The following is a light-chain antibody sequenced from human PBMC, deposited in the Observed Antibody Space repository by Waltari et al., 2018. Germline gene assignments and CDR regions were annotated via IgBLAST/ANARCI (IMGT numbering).Light chain of an antibody. J-gene: IGKJ4*01. CDR3: QQSYSTPLT. CDR2: GAS. V-gene: IGKV1-39*01. CDR1: QSISSY. Sequence: DIPLTQSPSSLSASVEVRVHLTCRASQSISSYLNWYHQKPGKAPKTLIYGASSLQSGVSARFSGSGSGTDFTLTISSLEPEDFATYYCQQSYSTPLTFGRGTKVEIK.